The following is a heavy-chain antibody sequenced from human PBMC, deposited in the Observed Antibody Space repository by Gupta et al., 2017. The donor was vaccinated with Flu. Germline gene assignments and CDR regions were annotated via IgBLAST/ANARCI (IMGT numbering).Heavy chain of an antibody. V-gene: IGHV3-72*01. CDR3: IRDWNTAMFD. D-gene: IGHD5-18*01. CDR1: GFTFSDPY. CDR2: IKNKASGYTT. Sequence: EVQLVESGGGLVQPGVSLRLSCAASGFTFSDPYMDWVRQTPGKGLEWVARIKNKASGYTTQYAASVKGRFIISRDDSKNSLSLQMNSLNTEDTAIYYCIRDWNTAMFDWGQGALVTVSS. J-gene: IGHJ4*02.